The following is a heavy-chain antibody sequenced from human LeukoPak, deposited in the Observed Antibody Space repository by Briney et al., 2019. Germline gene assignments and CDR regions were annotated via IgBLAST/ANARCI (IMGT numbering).Heavy chain of an antibody. CDR3: ARGGSWRYNWFDP. V-gene: IGHV4-39*07. J-gene: IGHJ5*02. CDR1: GGSISSSSYY. Sequence: SETLSLTCTVSGGSISSSSYYCGWIRQPPGKGLEWIGDIYYSGSTYYNPSLKSRVTISVDTSKNQFSLKLSSVTAADTAVYYCARGGSWRYNWFDPWGQGTLVTVSS. D-gene: IGHD6-13*01. CDR2: IYYSGST.